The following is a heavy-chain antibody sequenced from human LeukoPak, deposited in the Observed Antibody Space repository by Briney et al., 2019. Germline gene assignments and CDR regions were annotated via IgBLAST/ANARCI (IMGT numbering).Heavy chain of an antibody. CDR1: GFTFDDYA. CDR2: INSEGSST. V-gene: IGHV3-74*01. J-gene: IGHJ4*02. Sequence: GGSLRLSCAASGFTFDDYAMHWVRQAPGKGLVWVSRINSEGSSTSYADSVKGRFTISRDNAKNTVYLQMNSLRAEDTAVYYCARGGEYSSGPTDYWGQGTLVTVSS. CDR3: ARGGEYSSGPTDY. D-gene: IGHD6-19*01.